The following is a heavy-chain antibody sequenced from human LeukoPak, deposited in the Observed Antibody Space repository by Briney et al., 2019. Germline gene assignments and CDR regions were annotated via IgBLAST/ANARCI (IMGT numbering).Heavy chain of an antibody. CDR3: ARGGRVDTAMDY. V-gene: IGHV4-34*01. J-gene: IGHJ4*02. Sequence: SETLSLTCAVYGGSFSGYYWSWIRQPPGKGLEWIAEINHSGSTNYNPSLKSRVTVSVDTSKNQFSLKLSSVTAADTAVYYCARGGRVDTAMDYWGQGTLVTVSS. D-gene: IGHD5-18*01. CDR1: GGSFSGYY. CDR2: INHSGST.